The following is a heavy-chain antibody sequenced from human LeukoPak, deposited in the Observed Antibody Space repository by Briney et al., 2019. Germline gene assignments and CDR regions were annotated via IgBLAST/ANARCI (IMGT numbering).Heavy chain of an antibody. J-gene: IGHJ5*02. Sequence: GEPLKISCKGSGYSFTSYWIGWVRQMPGKSLEWMGIIYPGDSDTRYSPSFQGQVTISADKSISTAYLQWSSLKASDTAMHYCAGGYCSGGSCYWFDPWGQGTLVTVSS. D-gene: IGHD2-15*01. V-gene: IGHV5-51*01. CDR1: GYSFTSYW. CDR2: IYPGDSDT. CDR3: AGGYCSGGSCYWFDP.